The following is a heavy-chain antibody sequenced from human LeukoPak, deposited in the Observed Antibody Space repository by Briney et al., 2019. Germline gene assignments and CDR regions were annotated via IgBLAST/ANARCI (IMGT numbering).Heavy chain of an antibody. CDR2: ISSSGSTI. D-gene: IGHD5-12*01. CDR1: GFTFSSYE. Sequence: GGSLRLSCAASGFTFSSYEMNWVRQAPGKGLEWVSYISSSGSTIYYADSVKGRFTISRDNAKNSLYLQMNSLRAEDTAVYYCARDRVVATIASYYYYMDVWGKGTTVTVSS. V-gene: IGHV3-48*03. J-gene: IGHJ6*03. CDR3: ARDRVVATIASYYYYMDV.